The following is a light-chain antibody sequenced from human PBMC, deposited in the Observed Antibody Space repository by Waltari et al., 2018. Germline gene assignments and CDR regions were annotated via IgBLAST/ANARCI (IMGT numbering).Light chain of an antibody. J-gene: IGKJ1*01. CDR2: SAS. Sequence: DIQMTQSPPSLSASVGDRVTITCRASQNIDNYLNWYQQKEGKAPRLLMYSASSLQSGVPSRFRGSGSETEFTLTITSLQPEDSATYCCEQCYKSPATFGQGTRVQIK. CDR1: QNIDNY. CDR3: EQCYKSPAT. V-gene: IGKV1-39*01.